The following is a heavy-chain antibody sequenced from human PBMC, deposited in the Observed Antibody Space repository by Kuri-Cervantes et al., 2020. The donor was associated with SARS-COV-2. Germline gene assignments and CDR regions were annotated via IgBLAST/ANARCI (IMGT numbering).Heavy chain of an antibody. V-gene: IGHV5-51*01. CDR1: GYSFTSYW. Sequence: GGSLRLSCKGSGYSFTSYWIGWVRQMPGKGLEWMGIIYPGDSDTRYSPSFQGQVTISADKSISTAYLQWSSLTASDTAIYYCARLPYYYYMDVWGNGTTVTVSS. CDR2: IYPGDSDT. CDR3: ARLPYYYYMDV. J-gene: IGHJ6*03.